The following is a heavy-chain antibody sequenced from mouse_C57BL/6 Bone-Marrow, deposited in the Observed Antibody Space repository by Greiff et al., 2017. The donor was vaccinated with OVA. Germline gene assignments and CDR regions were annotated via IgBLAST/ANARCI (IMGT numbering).Heavy chain of an antibody. V-gene: IGHV1-82*01. Sequence: QVQLQQSGPELVKPGASVKISCKASGYAFSSSWMNWVKQRPGKGLEWIGRIYPGDGDTNYNGKFKGKATLTADKSSSTAYMQLSSLTSEDSAVYFCASYSKEETWFAYWGQGTLVTVSA. J-gene: IGHJ3*01. CDR3: ASYSKEETWFAY. CDR2: IYPGDGDT. CDR1: GYAFSSSW. D-gene: IGHD2-5*01.